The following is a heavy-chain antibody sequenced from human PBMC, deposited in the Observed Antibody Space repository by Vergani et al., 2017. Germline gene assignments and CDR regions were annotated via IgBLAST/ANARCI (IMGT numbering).Heavy chain of an antibody. CDR3: ARHSTVEWLVKLGWIDP. J-gene: IGHJ5*02. CDR1: GASIRSSYYY. D-gene: IGHD6-19*01. CDR2: IYYSGST. Sequence: QLQLQESGPGLVKPSATLSLICSVSGASIRSSYYYLGWIRQPPGKGLEWIASIYYSGSTYYNPSLKRRVTISVDTSKNQFSLKLSSVTAADTAVYFCARHSTVEWLVKLGWIDPWGQGILVTVSS. V-gene: IGHV4-39*01.